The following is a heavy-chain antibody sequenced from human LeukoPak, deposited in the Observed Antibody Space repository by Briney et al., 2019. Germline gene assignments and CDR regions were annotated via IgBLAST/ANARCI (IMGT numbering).Heavy chain of an antibody. CDR1: GYSFTNYW. Sequence: GESLKISCKGSGYSFTNYWIGWVRQMPGKGLEWMGVIYPGDSDTICSPSFQGQVTISADKSIITAYLQWSSLKASDTAMYYCARRLMYYYDSSGYGVAFDIWGQGTMVTVSS. J-gene: IGHJ3*02. CDR2: IYPGDSDT. D-gene: IGHD3-22*01. CDR3: ARRLMYYYDSSGYGVAFDI. V-gene: IGHV5-51*01.